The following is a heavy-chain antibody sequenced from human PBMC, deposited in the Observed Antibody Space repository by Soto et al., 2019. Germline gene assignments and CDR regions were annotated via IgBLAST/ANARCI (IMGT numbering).Heavy chain of an antibody. Sequence: SETLSLTCAVYGGSFSGYYWSWIRQPPGKGLEWIGEINHSGSTNYNPSLKSRVTISVDTSKNQFSLKLSSVTAADTAVYYCARGVKGLGRQLWLHRIYYGMDVWGQGTTVTVSS. D-gene: IGHD5-18*01. V-gene: IGHV4-34*01. CDR2: INHSGST. CDR1: GGSFSGYY. J-gene: IGHJ6*02. CDR3: ARGVKGLGRQLWLHRIYYGMDV.